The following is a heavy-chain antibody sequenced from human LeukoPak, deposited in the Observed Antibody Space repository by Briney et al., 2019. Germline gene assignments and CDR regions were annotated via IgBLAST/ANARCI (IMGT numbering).Heavy chain of an antibody. CDR2: SSGDGGST. D-gene: IGHD2-2*01. J-gene: IGHJ5*02. CDR1: GFTFDDYA. Sequence: GGSLRLSCAASGFTFDDYAMHWVRQAPGKGLEWVSLSSGDGGSTYYADSVKGRFTISRDNSKNSLYLQMNSLRTEDTALYYCAKDIDPYCSSTSCYSNWFDPWGQGTLVTVSS. CDR3: AKDIDPYCSSTSCYSNWFDP. V-gene: IGHV3-43*02.